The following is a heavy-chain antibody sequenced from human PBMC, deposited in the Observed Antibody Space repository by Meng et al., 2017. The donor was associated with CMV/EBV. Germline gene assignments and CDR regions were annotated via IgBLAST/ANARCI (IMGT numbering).Heavy chain of an antibody. J-gene: IGHJ6*02. Sequence: SGSMLVKPTQTLTLSCTFSGSSLSTSGMCVRWVRQPLGKALEWLAFIDWDDDKYYSTSLKTRLTISKDTSKNQVVLTMTNMDPVDTATYYCARMRITGTTSGYYYYYGMDVWGQGTTVTVSS. CDR1: GSSLSTSGMC. D-gene: IGHD1-7*01. CDR3: ARMRITGTTSGYYYYYGMDV. V-gene: IGHV2-70*20. CDR2: IDWDDDK.